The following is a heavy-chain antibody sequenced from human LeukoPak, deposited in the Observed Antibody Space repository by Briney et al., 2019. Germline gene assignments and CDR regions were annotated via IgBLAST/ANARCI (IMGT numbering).Heavy chain of an antibody. CDR1: GFTVSSNY. D-gene: IGHD3-16*01. J-gene: IGHJ4*02. Sequence: GGPLRLSCAASGFTVSSNYMSWVRQAPGKGLEGVAVIYSGGSTYYADSVKGRFTSSRDNAETSLYLQMNRLRAEDTAVYFCARSNPGGGPTQARAANFWGQGTLVTVSS. CDR3: ARSNPGGGPTQARAANF. CDR2: IYSGGST. V-gene: IGHV3-53*01.